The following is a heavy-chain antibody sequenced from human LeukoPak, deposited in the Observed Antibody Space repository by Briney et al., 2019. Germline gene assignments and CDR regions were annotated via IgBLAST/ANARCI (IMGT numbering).Heavy chain of an antibody. V-gene: IGHV1-2*02. CDR2: INPNSGGT. J-gene: IGHJ6*02. Sequence: GASVKVSCKASGYTFTGYYMHWVRQAPGQGLEWMGWINPNSGGTNYAQKFQGRVTMTRDTSISTAYMELSRLRSDDTAVYYCAREKIGTRLAATSRDGMDVWGQGTLVTVSS. D-gene: IGHD2-15*01. CDR1: GYTFTGYY. CDR3: AREKIGTRLAATSRDGMDV.